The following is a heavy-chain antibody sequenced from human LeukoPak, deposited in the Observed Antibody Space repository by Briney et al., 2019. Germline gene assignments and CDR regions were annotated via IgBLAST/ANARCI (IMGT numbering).Heavy chain of an antibody. CDR2: INHSGST. CDR1: GGSISSYY. J-gene: IGHJ5*02. D-gene: IGHD3-3*01. CDR3: ASCNYGFWSGYSHWFDP. Sequence: SETLSLTCAVSGGSISSYYWSWIRQPPGKGLEWIGEINHSGSTNYNPSLKSRVTISVDTSKNQFSLKLSSVTAADTAVYYCASCNYGFWSGYSHWFDPWGQGTLVTVSS. V-gene: IGHV4-34*01.